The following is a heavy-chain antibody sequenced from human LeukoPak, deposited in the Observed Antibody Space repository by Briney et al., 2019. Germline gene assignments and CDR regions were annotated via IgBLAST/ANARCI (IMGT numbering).Heavy chain of an antibody. J-gene: IGHJ4*02. Sequence: GGSLRLSCAASGFTVGNNQMTWVRQASGKGLEWVSAISGSGGSTYYADSVKGRFTISRDNSKNTLYLQMNSLRAEDTAVYYCAPTKGTEYYWGQGTLVTVSS. CDR2: ISGSGGST. CDR1: GFTVGNNQ. D-gene: IGHD3-10*01. CDR3: APTKGTEYY. V-gene: IGHV3-23*01.